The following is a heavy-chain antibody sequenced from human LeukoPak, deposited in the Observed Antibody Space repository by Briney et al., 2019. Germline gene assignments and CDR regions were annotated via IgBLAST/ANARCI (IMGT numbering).Heavy chain of an antibody. CDR2: INPTGGST. Sequence: ASVKVSCKASGYTFPSYLMHWVRQVPGQGLEWMGIINPTGGSTTYAQKFQGRVTMTRDTSTSTVYMELSSLRSDDTAVYYCARTAARRFDYWGQGTLVTVSS. D-gene: IGHD6-6*01. V-gene: IGHV1-46*01. J-gene: IGHJ4*02. CDR3: ARTAARRFDY. CDR1: GYTFPSYL.